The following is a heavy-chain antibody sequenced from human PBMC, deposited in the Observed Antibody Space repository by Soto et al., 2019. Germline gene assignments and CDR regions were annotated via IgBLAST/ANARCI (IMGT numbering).Heavy chain of an antibody. D-gene: IGHD6-6*01. CDR3: ARPGIAARYYCGMDV. J-gene: IGHJ6*02. CDR1: GYCFTRNR. CDR2: IYPGDSDT. V-gene: IGHV5-51*01. Sequence: LNLSHTPPGYCFTRNRIGPVRPLHGKALEWMGIIYPGDSDTRCSPSFQGQVTISADKSISTAYLQWSSLKASDTAMYYCARPGIAARYYCGMDVWGQGTTV.